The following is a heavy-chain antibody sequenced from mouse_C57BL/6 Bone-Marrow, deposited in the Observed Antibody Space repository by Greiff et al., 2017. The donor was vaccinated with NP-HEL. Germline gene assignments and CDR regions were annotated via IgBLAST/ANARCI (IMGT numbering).Heavy chain of an antibody. CDR3: ARDPLYGNPSYWYFDV. Sequence: EVMLVESGGGLVKPGGSLKLSCAASGFTFSSYAMSWVRQTPEKRLEWVATISDGGSYTYYPDNVKGRFTISRDNAKNNLYLQMSHLKSEDTAMYYCARDPLYGNPSYWYFDVWGTGTTVTVSS. CDR1: GFTFSSYA. J-gene: IGHJ1*03. D-gene: IGHD2-1*01. CDR2: ISDGGSYT. V-gene: IGHV5-4*01.